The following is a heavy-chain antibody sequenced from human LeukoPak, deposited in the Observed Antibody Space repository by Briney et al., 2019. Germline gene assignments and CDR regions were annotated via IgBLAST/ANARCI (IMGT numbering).Heavy chain of an antibody. CDR2: IYPGDSDT. D-gene: IGHD3-22*01. CDR3: ARTYYYDSSGYYPFYY. CDR1: GYTFTNYW. J-gene: IGHJ4*02. Sequence: GESLKISCKGSGYTFTNYWIGWVRQMPGKGLDWMGIIYPGDSDTRYNPAFQGQVTISADKSINTAYLQWSSLKASDTAMYYCARTYYYDSSGYYPFYYWGQGTLVTVSS. V-gene: IGHV5-51*01.